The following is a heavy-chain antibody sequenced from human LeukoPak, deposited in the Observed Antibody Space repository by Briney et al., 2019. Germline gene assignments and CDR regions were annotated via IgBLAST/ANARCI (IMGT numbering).Heavy chain of an antibody. CDR3: ARDGVFHDSDRYSFVY. Sequence: KTSETLSLTCAVSNYSITSGYFWGWIRPPPGEGLEWIASFYDSGTTYYNPSLRHRVTLFVDTSKNQFSLKLTPLTAADTAVYSCARDGVFHDSDRYSFVYWGQGTLVTVSS. CDR1: NYSITSGYF. J-gene: IGHJ4*02. D-gene: IGHD3-16*02. CDR2: FYDSGTT. V-gene: IGHV4-38-2*02.